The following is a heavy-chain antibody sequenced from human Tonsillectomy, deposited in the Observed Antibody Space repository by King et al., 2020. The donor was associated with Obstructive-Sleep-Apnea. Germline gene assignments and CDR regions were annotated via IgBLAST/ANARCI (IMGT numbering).Heavy chain of an antibody. CDR3: VKDKAVEYSGGWDLID. D-gene: IGHD6-19*01. V-gene: IGHV3-9*01. CDR1: GFSFDNYG. Sequence: VQLVESGGGLVQPGRSLRLSCAASGFSFDNYGMHWVRQAPGKGLEWVSGINWNSDTIGYADSVKGRFTISRDNAKNSLYLQMNSLRAGDTARYFCVKDKAVEYSGGWDLIDWGQGTLVTVSS. CDR2: INWNSDTI. J-gene: IGHJ4*02.